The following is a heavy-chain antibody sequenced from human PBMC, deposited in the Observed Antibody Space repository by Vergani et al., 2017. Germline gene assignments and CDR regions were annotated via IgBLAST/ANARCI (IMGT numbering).Heavy chain of an antibody. D-gene: IGHD6-25*01. V-gene: IGHV1-18*01. CDR2: ISAYNGNT. J-gene: IGHJ4*02. CDR3: ARRMSAAVHSLDY. CDR1: GYTFSTYG. Sequence: QVQLVQSGAEVKKPGASVKVSCKASGYTFSTYGISWVRQAPGQGLEWMGWISAYNGNTNYPEKFQGRLTMTTDTSPRTAYMERRSLRAEDTAVYYCARRMSAAVHSLDYWGQGTLVTVSS.